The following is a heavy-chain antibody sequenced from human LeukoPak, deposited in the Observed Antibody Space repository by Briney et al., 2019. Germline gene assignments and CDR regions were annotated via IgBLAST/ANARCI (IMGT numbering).Heavy chain of an antibody. J-gene: IGHJ4*02. D-gene: IGHD6-25*01. Sequence: TSETLSLTCTVSGGSISSYHWNWFRQPPGKGLEWIGEVHLDGRTNYNPSLKSRLVISADLPENHIALKLTSVTAADTAVYYCAREGGFYRPLDYSGQGTLVTVSS. V-gene: IGHV4-59*12. CDR1: GGSISSYH. CDR3: AREGGFYRPLDY. CDR2: VHLDGRT.